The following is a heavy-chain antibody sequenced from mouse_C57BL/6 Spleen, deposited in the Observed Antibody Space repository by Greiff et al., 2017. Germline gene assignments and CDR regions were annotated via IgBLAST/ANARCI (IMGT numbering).Heavy chain of an antibody. Sequence: EVKLQESGGGLVQPGGSMKLSCAASGFTFSDAWMDWVRQSPEKGLEWVAEIRNKANNHATYYAESVKGRFTISRDDSKSSVYLQLNSLRAEDTGIYYCTRRGNWAYAMDYWGQGTSVTVSS. CDR3: TRRGNWAYAMDY. CDR1: GFTFSDAW. CDR2: IRNKANNHAT. D-gene: IGHD4-1*02. V-gene: IGHV6-6*01. J-gene: IGHJ4*01.